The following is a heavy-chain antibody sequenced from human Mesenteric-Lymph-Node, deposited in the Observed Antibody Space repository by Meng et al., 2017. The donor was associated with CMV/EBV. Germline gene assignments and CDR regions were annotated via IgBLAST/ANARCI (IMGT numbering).Heavy chain of an antibody. CDR1: GYSFTGYW. CDR2: IFPGDSDT. J-gene: IGHJ4*02. Sequence: GESLKISCKGYGYSFTGYWIGWVRQMPGKGLELMGIIFPGDSDTRYSPSFQGQVTISADKSINTAYLQWSSLKASDTAMYFCARRDSRTIAEYFDYWGQGTLVTVSS. D-gene: IGHD1-7*01. V-gene: IGHV5-51*01. CDR3: ARRDSRTIAEYFDY.